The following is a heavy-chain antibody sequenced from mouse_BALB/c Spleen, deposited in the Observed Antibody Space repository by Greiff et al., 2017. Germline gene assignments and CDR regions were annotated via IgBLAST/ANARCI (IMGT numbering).Heavy chain of an antibody. D-gene: IGHD2-1*01. V-gene: IGHV5-6-4*01. CDR2: ISSGGSYT. Sequence: EVKVEESGGGLVKPGGSLKLSCAASGFTFSSYTMSWVRQTPEKRLEWVATISSGGSYTYYPDSVKGRFTISRDNAKNTLYLQMSSLKSEDTAMYYCTRKDYGNFLDYWGQGTSVTVSS. CDR3: TRKDYGNFLDY. J-gene: IGHJ4*01. CDR1: GFTFSSYT.